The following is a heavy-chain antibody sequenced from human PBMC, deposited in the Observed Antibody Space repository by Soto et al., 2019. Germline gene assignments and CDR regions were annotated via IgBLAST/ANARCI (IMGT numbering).Heavy chain of an antibody. CDR2: IYSGGSI. J-gene: IGHJ4*02. CDR3: ARDRGDY. V-gene: IGHV3-53*02. Sequence: EVQLVETGGGLIQPGGSLRLSCAASGFTFSDNYMSWVRQAPGKGLEWVSVIYSGGSIYYADSVKGRFTISRDNSKNTLHIQMNSLRAEDTAVYYCARDRGDYWGQGTLVTVSS. CDR1: GFTFSDNY.